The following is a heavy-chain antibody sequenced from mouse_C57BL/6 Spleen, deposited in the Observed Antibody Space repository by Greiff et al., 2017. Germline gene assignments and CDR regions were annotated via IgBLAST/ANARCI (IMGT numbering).Heavy chain of an antibody. V-gene: IGHV2-9-1*01. Sequence: QVQLKESGPGLVAPSQSLSITCTVSGFSLTSYAISWVRQPPGQGLEWLGVIWPGGGTNYNSDLKSRLSISKDNSKSQVFLKMNSLQTDDTARYYCARNGYSNLAWFAYWGQGTLVTVSA. CDR1: GFSLTSYA. CDR2: IWPGGGT. CDR3: ARNGYSNLAWFAY. J-gene: IGHJ3*01. D-gene: IGHD2-5*01.